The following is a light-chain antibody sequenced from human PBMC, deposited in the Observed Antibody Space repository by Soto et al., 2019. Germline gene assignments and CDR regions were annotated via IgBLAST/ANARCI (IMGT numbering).Light chain of an antibody. J-gene: IGKJ4*01. Sequence: DIQMTQSPSSLSASVGDRVNITCRASQSISSYLNWYQQKPGKAPKLLVYAASRLQSGVPSRFSGTGSGTEFTLTISSLLSEDFAVYSCQQYNNWPLTFGGGTKVEIK. V-gene: IGKV1-39*01. CDR1: QSISSY. CDR2: AAS. CDR3: QQYNNWPLT.